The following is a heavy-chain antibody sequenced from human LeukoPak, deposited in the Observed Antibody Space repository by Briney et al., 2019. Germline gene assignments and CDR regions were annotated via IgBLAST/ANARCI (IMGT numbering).Heavy chain of an antibody. CDR1: GYTFTSYD. CDR2: MNPSSGNT. CDR3: ATPPRHCSSTSCYTYWFDP. J-gene: IGHJ5*02. Sequence: ASVKVSCKASGYTFTSYDINWVRQATGQGLEWMGWMNPSSGNTGYAQKFQGRVTVTRNTSISTAYMELSSLRSEDTAVYYCATPPRHCSSTSCYTYWFDPWGQGTLVTVSS. D-gene: IGHD2-2*02. V-gene: IGHV1-8*01.